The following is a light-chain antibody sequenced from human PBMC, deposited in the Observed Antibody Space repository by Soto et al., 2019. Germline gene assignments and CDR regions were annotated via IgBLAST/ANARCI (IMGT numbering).Light chain of an antibody. Sequence: EIGMTQSPVTLSVSPGERATLSCRASQSVRSNLAWYQQKPGKAPRLLMYDASTRATGIPARFSGSGSGTEFTLTISSLQYADVAVYYCQQYYYWPPWTFGQGTKVEIK. CDR3: QQYYYWPPWT. CDR2: DAS. J-gene: IGKJ1*01. CDR1: QSVRSN. V-gene: IGKV3-15*01.